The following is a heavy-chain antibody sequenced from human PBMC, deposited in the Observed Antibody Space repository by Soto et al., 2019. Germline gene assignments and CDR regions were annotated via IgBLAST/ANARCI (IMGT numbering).Heavy chain of an antibody. CDR1: GFTFSNYG. CDR2: ISYDGSNE. CDR3: AKRLYSGAGSYALGCDF. D-gene: IGHD3-16*01. Sequence: QVQLVESGGGVVQPGRSLRLSCAASGFTFSNYGMHWVRQAPGKGLEWVAVISYDGSNEYYGDSVKGRFTISRDNSKNMLYLQMNRLRAEDTAVYYCAKRLYSGAGSYALGCDFWGQGTLVTVS. J-gene: IGHJ4*02. V-gene: IGHV3-30*18.